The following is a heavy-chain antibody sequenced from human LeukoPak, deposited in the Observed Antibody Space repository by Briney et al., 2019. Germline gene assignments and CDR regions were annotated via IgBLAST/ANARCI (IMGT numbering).Heavy chain of an antibody. CDR2: INPNSGGT. V-gene: IGHV1-2*02. J-gene: IGHJ4*02. Sequence: ASVKVSCKASGYTFTGYYMHWVRQAPGQGLEWTGWINPNSGGTNYAQKFQGRVTMTRDTSISTAYMELSRLRSDDTAVYYCARGVVVAATLLFDYWGQGTLVTVSS. CDR3: ARGVVVAATLLFDY. CDR1: GYTFTGYY. D-gene: IGHD2-15*01.